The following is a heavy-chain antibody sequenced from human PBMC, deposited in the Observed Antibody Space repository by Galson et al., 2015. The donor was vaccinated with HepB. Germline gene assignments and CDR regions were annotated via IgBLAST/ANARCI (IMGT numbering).Heavy chain of an antibody. CDR2: IKSKTDGGTT. Sequence: SLRLSCAASGFTFSNAWMSWVRQAPGKGLEWVGRIKSKTDGGTTDYAAPVKGRFTISRDDSKNTLYLQMNSLKTEDTAVYYCTTASRMSAFDIWGQGTMVTVSS. CDR1: GFTFSNAW. D-gene: IGHD2-8*01. V-gene: IGHV3-15*01. J-gene: IGHJ3*02. CDR3: TTASRMSAFDI.